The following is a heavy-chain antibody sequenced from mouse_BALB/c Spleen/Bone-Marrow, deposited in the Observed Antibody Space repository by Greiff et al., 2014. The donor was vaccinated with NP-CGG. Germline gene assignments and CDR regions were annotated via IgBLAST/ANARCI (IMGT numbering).Heavy chain of an antibody. V-gene: IGHV5-4*02. D-gene: IGHD1-1*02. CDR2: ISDGGIYT. Sequence: EVMLVESGGGLVKPGGSLKLSCTASGSTFSDYYMYWVRQTQEKRLEWVATISDGGIYTYYPDSVKGRFTISRDNAKNNLYLQMSSLKSEDTAMYYCARSGEKYGALDYSGQGTSVTVSS. CDR1: GSTFSDYY. CDR3: ARSGEKYGALDY. J-gene: IGHJ4*01.